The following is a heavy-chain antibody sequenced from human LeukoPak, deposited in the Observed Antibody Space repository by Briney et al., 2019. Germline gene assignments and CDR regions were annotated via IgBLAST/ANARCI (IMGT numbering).Heavy chain of an antibody. V-gene: IGHV3-23*01. D-gene: IGHD2-15*01. J-gene: IGHJ4*02. CDR2: ICGSGDTT. Sequence: GGSLRLSCAVSGFTFSGYAMSWVRQAPGKGPEWVSVICGSGDTTYYADSVKGRFTISRDNSENTLYLQMNSLRAEDTAVYCCAKAPGGSCYSSSDCWGQGTLVTVSS. CDR3: AKAPGGSCYSSSDC. CDR1: GFTFSGYA.